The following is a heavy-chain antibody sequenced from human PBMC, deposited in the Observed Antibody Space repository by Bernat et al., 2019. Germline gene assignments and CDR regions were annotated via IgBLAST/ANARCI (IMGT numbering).Heavy chain of an antibody. J-gene: IGHJ3*02. V-gene: IGHV4-59*01. CDR1: GGSISSYY. CDR3: ARTAFSSSWYRRAFDI. Sequence: QVQLQESGPGLVKPSETLSLTCTVSGGSISSYYWSWIRQPPGKGLEWIGYIYYSGSTNYNPSLKSRVTISVDTSKNQFSLKLSSVTAADTAVYYCARTAFSSSWYRRAFDIWGQGTMVTVSS. CDR2: IYYSGST. D-gene: IGHD6-13*01.